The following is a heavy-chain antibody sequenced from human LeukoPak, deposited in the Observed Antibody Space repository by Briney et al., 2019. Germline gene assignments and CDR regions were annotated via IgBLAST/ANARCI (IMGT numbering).Heavy chain of an antibody. D-gene: IGHD3-22*01. J-gene: IGHJ4*02. CDR3: AKEGHYYDSSGYYSIPDY. V-gene: IGHV3-23*01. CDR1: GFTFSSYA. CDR2: ISGSGGST. Sequence: GGSLRLSCAASGFTFSSYAMSWVRQAPGKGLEWVSAISGSGGSTYYADSVKGRFTISRDNSKNTLYLQMNSLRAEDTAAYYCAKEGHYYDSSGYYSIPDYWGQGTLVTVSS.